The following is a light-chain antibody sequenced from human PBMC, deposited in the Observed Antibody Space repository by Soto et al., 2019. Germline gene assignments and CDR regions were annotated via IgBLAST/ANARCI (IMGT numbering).Light chain of an antibody. Sequence: EIVLTQSPATLSLSPGERATRSCRASQSFSSYLAWYQQKPGQAPRLRIYDAYNRATGIPAGFSGSGSGTDFTLTISSLETEDFAVYYWQQRSNWPSLGRGTKVEIK. V-gene: IGKV3-11*01. CDR1: QSFSSY. CDR2: DAY. CDR3: QQRSNWPS. J-gene: IGKJ4*01.